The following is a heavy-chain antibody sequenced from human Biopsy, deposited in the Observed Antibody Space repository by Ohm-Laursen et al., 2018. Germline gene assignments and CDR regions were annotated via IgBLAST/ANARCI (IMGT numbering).Heavy chain of an antibody. D-gene: IGHD1-26*01. CDR3: ARGPHSGSHSCFDY. J-gene: IGHJ4*02. V-gene: IGHV1-69*06. Sequence: SVKVSCKAPGGTFSNYGVNWVRQAPGQGLEWLGENIPILGTGNYAQKFQDRVTVAADTSTSTATMELSSLTTEDTAIYYCARGPHSGSHSCFDYWGRGTLVTVSS. CDR1: GGTFSNYG. CDR2: NIPILGTG.